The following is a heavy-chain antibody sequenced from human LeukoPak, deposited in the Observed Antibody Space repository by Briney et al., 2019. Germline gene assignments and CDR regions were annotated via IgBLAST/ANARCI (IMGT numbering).Heavy chain of an antibody. D-gene: IGHD3-10*01. CDR2: ISGSGGST. V-gene: IGHV3-23*01. CDR1: GFTFSSYA. CDR3: AKGVDLWFRELLLFY. J-gene: IGHJ4*02. Sequence: QTGGSLRLSCAASGFTFSSYAMSWVRQAPGKGLEWVSAISGSGGSTYYADSVKGRFTISRDNSKNTLYLQMNSLRAEDTAVYYCAKGVDLWFRELLLFYWGQGTLVTVSS.